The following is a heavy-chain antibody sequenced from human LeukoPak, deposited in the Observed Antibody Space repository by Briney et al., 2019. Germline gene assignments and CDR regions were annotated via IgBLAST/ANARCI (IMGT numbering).Heavy chain of an antibody. J-gene: IGHJ6*02. D-gene: IGHD2/OR15-2a*01. CDR1: GXTFTSCC. CDR3: ARHVGIVSPRDV. CDR2: IYPSYSYT. Sequence: GEALKISFKASGXTFTSCCISLVRQMPGKGLEWMGKIYPSYSYTNYSPSFQGHVTISADTSISTVYLQWSSLKASDTAMYYCARHVGIVSPRDVWGQGTTVTVSS. V-gene: IGHV5-10-1*01.